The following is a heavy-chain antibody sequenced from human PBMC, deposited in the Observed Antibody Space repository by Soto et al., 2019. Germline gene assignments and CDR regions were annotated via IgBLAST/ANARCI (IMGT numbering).Heavy chain of an antibody. J-gene: IGHJ2*01. D-gene: IGHD4-17*01. CDR1: GFTFSNYI. CDR3: ARYGDYSWYFDL. Sequence: EVQLLESGGGLVQPGGSLRLSCAASGFTFSNYIMNWVRQAPGKGLEWVSFISAGSGSIYYADSVNGRFTISRDNAKNSLYLQMNSLRAEDTAVYYCARYGDYSWYFDLWGRGTLVTVSS. V-gene: IGHV3-48*01. CDR2: ISAGSGSI.